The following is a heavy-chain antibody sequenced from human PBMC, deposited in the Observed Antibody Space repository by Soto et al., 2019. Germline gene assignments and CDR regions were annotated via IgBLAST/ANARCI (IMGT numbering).Heavy chain of an antibody. D-gene: IGHD2-15*01. CDR2: IYYSGST. CDR3: VRDRGGSSDY. CDR1: GGSISSGDYY. Sequence: SETLSLTCTVSGGSISSGDYYWSWIRQPPGKGLEWIGYIYYSGSTYYNPSLKSRVTISLDTSRNQFSLKLTSVTAADTAVYYCVRDRGGSSDYWGQGTLVTVSS. J-gene: IGHJ4*02. V-gene: IGHV4-30-4*01.